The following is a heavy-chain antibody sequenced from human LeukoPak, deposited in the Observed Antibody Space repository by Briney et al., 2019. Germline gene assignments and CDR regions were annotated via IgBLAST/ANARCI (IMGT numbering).Heavy chain of an antibody. D-gene: IGHD3-9*01. CDR2: INHSGST. J-gene: IGHJ6*02. Sequence: SETLSLTCAVYGGSFSGYYWSWIRQPPGKGLEWIGEINHSGSTNYNPSLKSRVTISVDTSKNQFSLKLSSVTAADTAVYYCARGYLTHKGGDWFLGFRYYYYYGMDVWGQGTTVTVSS. CDR3: ARGYLTHKGGDWFLGFRYYYYYGMDV. V-gene: IGHV4-34*01. CDR1: GGSFSGYY.